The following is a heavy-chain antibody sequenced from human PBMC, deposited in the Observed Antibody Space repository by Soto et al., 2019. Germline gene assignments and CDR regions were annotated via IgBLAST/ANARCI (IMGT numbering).Heavy chain of an antibody. D-gene: IGHD2-21*01. CDR2: ISTGGGST. CDR3: AKAYLSTLYYFDY. Sequence: PGGSLRLSCAASGFTFSSYAMSWVRQPPGQGLEWVSGISTGGGSTYYADSVKGRFTISRDNPKNTLYLQMNSLRAEDTAVYYCAKAYLSTLYYFDYWGQGALVTVPQ. J-gene: IGHJ4*02. CDR1: GFTFSSYA. V-gene: IGHV3-23*01.